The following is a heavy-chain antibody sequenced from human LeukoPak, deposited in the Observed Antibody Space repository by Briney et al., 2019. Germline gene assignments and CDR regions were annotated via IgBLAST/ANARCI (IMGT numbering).Heavy chain of an antibody. J-gene: IGHJ6*02. CDR3: ARDGGDIVVVPAAPYYYYYYGMDV. D-gene: IGHD2-2*01. Sequence: GGSLRLSCAASGFSFKNYNQTWVRQVPGKGLEWVSYISHSSRTIYYADSVRGRFTISRDNAKNSMYLQMNSLRAEDTAVYYCARDGGDIVVVPAAPYYYYYYGMDVWGQGTTVTVSS. V-gene: IGHV3-48*01. CDR1: GFSFKNYN. CDR2: ISHSSRTI.